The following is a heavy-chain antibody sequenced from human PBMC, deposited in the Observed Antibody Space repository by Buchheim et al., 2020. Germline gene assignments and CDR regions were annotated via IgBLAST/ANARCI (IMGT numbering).Heavy chain of an antibody. Sequence: VKKPGASVKVSCKASGYTLTSYTMHWVRQAPGQRLEWMGRINTVNGNTRYSQKFQGRVTITRDTSASTAYMELSSLRSEDTAVYYCSRDDGRTWLLDYWGQGTL. CDR1: GYTLTSYT. V-gene: IGHV1-3*04. J-gene: IGHJ4*02. D-gene: IGHD5-12*01. CDR2: INTVNGNT. CDR3: SRDDGRTWLLDY.